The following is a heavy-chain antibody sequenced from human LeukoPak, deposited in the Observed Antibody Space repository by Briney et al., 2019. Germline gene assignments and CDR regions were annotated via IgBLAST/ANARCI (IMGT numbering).Heavy chain of an antibody. D-gene: IGHD3-22*01. CDR1: GFTFSDFS. CDR2: ISSSGSTI. V-gene: IGHV3-48*04. J-gene: IGHJ3*02. Sequence: GGSLRLSCVASGFTFSDFSLNWVRQAPGKGLEWISYISSSGSTIYYADSVKGRFTISRDNAKNSLYLQMNSLRAEDTAVYYCARVVIVVAGGAFDIWGQGTMVTVSS. CDR3: ARVVIVVAGGAFDI.